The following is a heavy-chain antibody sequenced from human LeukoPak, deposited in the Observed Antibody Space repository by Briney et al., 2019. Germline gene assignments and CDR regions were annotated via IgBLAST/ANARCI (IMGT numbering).Heavy chain of an antibody. Sequence: PGGSLRLSCTASGFTFSSYTMNWVRQAPGKGLEWVSAIHNSGGTTSYADSVKGRFTISRDNSKNTLFLQMNSLRAEDTAVYYCAKDNAFGGEDCCGQGTLVTVSS. V-gene: IGHV3-23*01. CDR2: IHNSGGTT. CDR3: AKDNAFGGEDC. D-gene: IGHD3-16*01. CDR1: GFTFSSYT. J-gene: IGHJ4*02.